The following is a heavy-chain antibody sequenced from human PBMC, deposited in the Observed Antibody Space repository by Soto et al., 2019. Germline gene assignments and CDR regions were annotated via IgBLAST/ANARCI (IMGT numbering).Heavy chain of an antibody. CDR3: ARAVTTKVDWFDP. CDR2: NIPIFGTA. J-gene: IGHJ5*02. Sequence: AASVKVSCKASGGTFSSYAISWVRQAPGQGLEWMGGNIPIFGTANYAQKFQGRVTITADESTSTAYMELSSLRSEDTAVYYCARAVTTKVDWFDPWGQGTLVTVSS. CDR1: GGTFSSYA. D-gene: IGHD4-17*01. V-gene: IGHV1-69*13.